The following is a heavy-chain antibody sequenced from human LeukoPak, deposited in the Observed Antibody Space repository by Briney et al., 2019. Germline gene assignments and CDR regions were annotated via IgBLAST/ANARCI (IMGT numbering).Heavy chain of an antibody. CDR1: GFTFSSYS. J-gene: IGHJ4*02. Sequence: GGSLRLSCAASGFTFSSYSMNWVRQAPGKGLEWVSSISSSSSYIYYADSVKGRFTISRDNAKNSLYLQMNSLRAEDTAVYYCARNYGSGIGIDYWGQGTLVTVSS. CDR2: ISSSSSYI. V-gene: IGHV3-21*01. D-gene: IGHD3-10*01. CDR3: ARNYGSGIGIDY.